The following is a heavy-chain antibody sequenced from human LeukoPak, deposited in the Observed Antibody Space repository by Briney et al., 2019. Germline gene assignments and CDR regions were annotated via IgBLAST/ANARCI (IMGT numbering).Heavy chain of an antibody. Sequence: GGSLRLSCAASGFTFSSYAMSWVSQAPGKGLEWVSAISGSGGSTYYADSVKGRFTISRDNSKNTLYLQMNSLRAEDTAVYYCARMYSSGWSAEYFQHWGQGTLVTVSS. CDR1: GFTFSSYA. D-gene: IGHD6-19*01. CDR2: ISGSGGST. CDR3: ARMYSSGWSAEYFQH. J-gene: IGHJ1*01. V-gene: IGHV3-23*01.